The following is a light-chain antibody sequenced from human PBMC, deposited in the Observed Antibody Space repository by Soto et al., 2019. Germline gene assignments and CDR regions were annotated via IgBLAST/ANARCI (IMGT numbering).Light chain of an antibody. CDR2: DAS. J-gene: IGKJ2*01. V-gene: IGKV1-5*01. CDR1: ESISTW. Sequence: DIQMTQSPSTLSASVGDRVTITCRPSESISTWLAWYQQKPGKAPKRLIYDASTLQTGVPSRFSGSGSGTKFTLTISSLQPDDFATYFCQHYNHYPFTFGQGTKLESK. CDR3: QHYNHYPFT.